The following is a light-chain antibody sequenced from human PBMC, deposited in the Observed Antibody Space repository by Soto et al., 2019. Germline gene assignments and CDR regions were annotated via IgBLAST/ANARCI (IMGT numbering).Light chain of an antibody. J-gene: IGKJ5*01. CDR3: QQHNTWPIP. V-gene: IGKV3-11*01. CDR1: QGVSSY. CDR2: DAS. Sequence: ETVLTQSPGTLSLSPGERATLSCRASQGVSSYLAWYQQKPGQAPRLLIYDASNRATGIPARFSGGGSGADFTLTISSLEPEVFAVYSCQQHNTWPIPSGQGTRLEIK.